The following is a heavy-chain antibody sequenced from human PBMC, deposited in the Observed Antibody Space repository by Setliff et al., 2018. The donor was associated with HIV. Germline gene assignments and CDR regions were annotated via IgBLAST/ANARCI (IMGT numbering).Heavy chain of an antibody. CDR1: GGSISSSSNY. Sequence: SETLSLTCTVSGGSISSSSNYWGRSRQPPGKGREWIGSIYYSGSTYYNPSIKIRVTISVDTAKNQFSLKLSSVTAAATAVYYCARARNGLWFGLGHDYYGSGIPLCTDYWGQGTLVTVSS. V-gene: IGHV4-39*07. CDR2: IYYSGST. J-gene: IGHJ4*02. CDR3: ARARNGLWFGLGHDYYGSGIPLCTDY. D-gene: IGHD3-10*01.